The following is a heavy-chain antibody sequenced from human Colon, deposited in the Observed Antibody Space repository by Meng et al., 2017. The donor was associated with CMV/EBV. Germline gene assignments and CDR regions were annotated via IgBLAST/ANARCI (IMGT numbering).Heavy chain of an antibody. CDR2: IDHTGST. CDR3: ARGGGTPIRGVLPFDF. J-gene: IGHJ4*02. Sequence: GQLQQWGAGLLKPSETLSLTCALYGGSFSSYYWSGIRQSPGKGLEWIAEIDHTGSTNYNPSLKSRVTISIDTSNSHFSLNLTSATAADTAVYYCARGGGTPIRGVLPFDFWGQGTLVTVSS. V-gene: IGHV4-34*01. CDR1: GGSFSSYY. D-gene: IGHD3-10*01.